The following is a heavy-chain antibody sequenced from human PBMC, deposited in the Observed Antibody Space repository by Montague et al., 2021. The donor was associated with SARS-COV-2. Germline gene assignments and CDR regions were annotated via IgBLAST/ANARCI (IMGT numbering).Heavy chain of an antibody. Sequence: SETLSLTCTVSGGSISSSSYYWGWIRQPPGKGLEWIGSIYYSGSTYYNPSLKSRVTISVDTSKNQFSLKLSSVTAADTAVYYCARVSRITIFGVVGWFDPWGQGTLVTVFS. V-gene: IGHV4-39*07. CDR3: ARVSRITIFGVVGWFDP. D-gene: IGHD3-3*01. CDR1: GGSISSSSYY. J-gene: IGHJ5*02. CDR2: IYYSGST.